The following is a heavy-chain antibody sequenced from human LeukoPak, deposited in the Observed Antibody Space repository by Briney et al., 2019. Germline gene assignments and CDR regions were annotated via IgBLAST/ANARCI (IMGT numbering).Heavy chain of an antibody. D-gene: IGHD4-11*01. V-gene: IGHV2-70*11. CDR2: IDWDDDK. J-gene: IGHJ4*02. CDR1: GFSLSTSGMC. Sequence: SGPTLVNPTQTLTLTCTFSGFSLSTSGMCVTWIRQPPGKALEWLARIDWDDDKYYSTSLKTRLTISKDTSKNQVVLTMTNMDPVDTATYCCARMRAYSNVYYFDYWGQGTLVTVSS. CDR3: ARMRAYSNVYYFDY.